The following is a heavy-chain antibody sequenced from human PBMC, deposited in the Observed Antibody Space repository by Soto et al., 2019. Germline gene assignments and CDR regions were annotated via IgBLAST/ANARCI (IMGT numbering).Heavy chain of an antibody. J-gene: IGHJ6*02. CDR3: ASVLGGDYYAMDV. V-gene: IGHV4-4*02. D-gene: IGHD3-10*02. Sequence: QVQLQESGPGLVKPSGTLSLTCAVSGGSISSSNWWSWVRQPPGKGLEWIGEIYHSGSTNYNTSLKSRFTIAVDKSKNQFSLKLSSVTAADTAVYYCASVLGGDYYAMDVWGQGTTVTVSS. CDR2: IYHSGST. CDR1: GGSISSSNW.